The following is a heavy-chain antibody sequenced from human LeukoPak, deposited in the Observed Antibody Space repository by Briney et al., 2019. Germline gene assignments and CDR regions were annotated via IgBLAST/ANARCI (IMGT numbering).Heavy chain of an antibody. J-gene: IGHJ4*02. CDR2: INPNGGDT. CDR3: ARDGAFDY. Sequence: ASVKVSCKASGYTFTDYYIHWVRQAPGQGLEWMGWINPNGGDTNYAHKFQGRVTMTRDTSISTAYMEVSRLTSDDSAVFYCARDGAFDYWGQGTLVTVSS. V-gene: IGHV1-2*02. D-gene: IGHD3-16*01. CDR1: GYTFTDYY.